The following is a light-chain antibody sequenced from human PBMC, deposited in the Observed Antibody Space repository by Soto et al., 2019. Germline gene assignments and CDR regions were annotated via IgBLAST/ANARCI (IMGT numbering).Light chain of an antibody. CDR1: KSVSSK. V-gene: IGKV3-15*01. J-gene: IGKJ1*01. CDR3: QQYDRSPRT. Sequence: IVMSQSPATLSLSPGPRDPLSCRARKSVSSKLAWYQQRPGQAPRLLIYSASTRATGIPARFNGSGSGTDFTLTISRLEPQDSAVYFCQQYDRSPRTFGQGTKVDIK. CDR2: SAS.